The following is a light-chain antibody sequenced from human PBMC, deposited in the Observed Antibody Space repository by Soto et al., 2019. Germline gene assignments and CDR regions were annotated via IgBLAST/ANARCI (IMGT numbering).Light chain of an antibody. CDR3: QPVNVYPST. Sequence: IQLAQSPSSLSASVGDRVTISFPASQGISSYLGWYQQKPGKAPNLLIYDASTLHSGVPSRFSGGGSGTDFTLTISSLQPEDFATYYCQPVNVYPSTLGGGTKVDIK. CDR1: QGISSY. CDR2: DAS. J-gene: IGKJ4*01. V-gene: IGKV1-9*01.